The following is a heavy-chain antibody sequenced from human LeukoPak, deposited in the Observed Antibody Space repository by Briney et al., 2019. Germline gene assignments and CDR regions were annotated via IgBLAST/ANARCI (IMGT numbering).Heavy chain of an antibody. CDR1: GGTFSSYA. D-gene: IGHD1-26*01. V-gene: IGHV1-69*06. CDR2: IIPIFGTA. J-gene: IGHJ6*03. Sequence: SVKVSCKASGGTFSSYAISWVRQATGQGLEWMGGIIPIFGTANYAQKFQGRVTITADKSTSTAYMELSSLRSEDTAVYYCTIVGATSYYYYYMDVWGKGTTVTVSS. CDR3: TIVGATSYYYYYMDV.